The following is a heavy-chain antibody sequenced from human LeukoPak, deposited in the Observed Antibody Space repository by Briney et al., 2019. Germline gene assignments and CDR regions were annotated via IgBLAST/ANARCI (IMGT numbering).Heavy chain of an antibody. V-gene: IGHV4-59*01. Sequence: SETLSLTCTVSGGSISSYYWSWIRQPPGKGLEWIGYIYYSGSTNYNPSLKSRVTISVDTSKNQFSLKLSSVTAADTAVYYCAGGEPAAMGTWGQGPLVTVSS. CDR1: GGSISSYY. CDR3: AGGEPAAMGT. CDR2: IYYSGST. D-gene: IGHD2-2*01. J-gene: IGHJ5*02.